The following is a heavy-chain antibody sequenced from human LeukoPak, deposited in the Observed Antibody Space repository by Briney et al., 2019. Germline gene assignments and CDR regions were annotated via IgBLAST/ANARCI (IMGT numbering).Heavy chain of an antibody. Sequence: GGSLRLSCAASGFTFDDYAMHWVRQAPGKGLEWVSGISWNSGSIGYADSVKGRFTISRDNAKNSLYLQMNSLRAEDTAVYYCARDLWVVPGWGQGTMVTVSS. J-gene: IGHJ3*01. D-gene: IGHD3-16*01. CDR1: GFTFDDYA. CDR3: ARDLWVVPG. CDR2: ISWNSGSI. V-gene: IGHV3-9*01.